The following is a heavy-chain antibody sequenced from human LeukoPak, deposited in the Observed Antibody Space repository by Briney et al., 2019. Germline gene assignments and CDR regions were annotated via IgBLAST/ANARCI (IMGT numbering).Heavy chain of an antibody. CDR3: ATALLFGETFSAY. V-gene: IGHV3-21*01. D-gene: IGHD3-10*01. J-gene: IGHJ4*02. CDR1: GFTFCSYT. CDR2: ITSNSSYI. Sequence: AGTLSLSCAASGFTFCSYTMNWVRQGPGKGLEWVSSITSNSSYIYYTGSVKGRFTISRDIAKNSLYLQMNSLRAEDTAVYFCATALLFGETFSAYWGQGILVTVSS.